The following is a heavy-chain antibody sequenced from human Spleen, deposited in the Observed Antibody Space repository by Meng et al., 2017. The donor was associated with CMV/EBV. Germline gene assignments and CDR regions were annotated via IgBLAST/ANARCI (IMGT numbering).Heavy chain of an antibody. V-gene: IGHV3-21*06. Sequence: GGSLRLSCAASGFRFSSYAMNWVRQAPGKGLEWLSSISSGSSYIYYAESAKGRFTISRDNAKDSLYLQMNSLRAEDTAVYYCARGDSSVVPGGYYGMDVWGQGTTVTVSS. CDR2: ISSGSSYI. CDR3: ARGDSSVVPGGYYGMDV. CDR1: GFRFSSYA. D-gene: IGHD2-2*01. J-gene: IGHJ6*02.